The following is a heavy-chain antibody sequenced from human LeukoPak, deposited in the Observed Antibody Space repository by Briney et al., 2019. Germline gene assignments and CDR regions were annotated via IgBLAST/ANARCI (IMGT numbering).Heavy chain of an antibody. D-gene: IGHD5-18*01. Sequence: KPSETLSLTCTVSGGSISSYYWSWIRQPPGKGLEWIGYIYYSGSTNYNPSLKSRVTISVDTSKNQFSLKLSSVTAADTAVYYCARVDTAMDPFFDYSRQGTLVTVSS. CDR2: IYYSGST. CDR1: GGSISSYY. V-gene: IGHV4-59*01. J-gene: IGHJ4*02. CDR3: ARVDTAMDPFFDY.